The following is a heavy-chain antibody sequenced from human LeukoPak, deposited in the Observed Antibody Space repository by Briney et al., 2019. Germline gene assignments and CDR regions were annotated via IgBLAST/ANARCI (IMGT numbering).Heavy chain of an antibody. J-gene: IGHJ5*02. V-gene: IGHV4-4*07. CDR3: ARERPSCTNGVRRTPRWFDP. CDR2: IYISGTT. Sequence: PSETLSLTCTVSGGSISTYYWTWIRQPAGNGLEWIGHIYISGTTNYSPSLKSRVTMSVDTSKNQFSLKLSSVTAADTAVYYCARERPSCTNGVRRTPRWFDPWGQGILVTVSS. D-gene: IGHD2-8*01. CDR1: GGSISTYY.